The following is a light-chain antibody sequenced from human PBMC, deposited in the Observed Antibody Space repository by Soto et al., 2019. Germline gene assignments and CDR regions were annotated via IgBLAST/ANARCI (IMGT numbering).Light chain of an antibody. CDR3: HQYDSSPLT. Sequence: EIVLTQSPGTLSLSPGERATLSCRASQSVSSSYLAWYQQKPGQAPRLLIYGASSRATGIPDSFSGSGSGTDFTLTISRLEPEDFAVYYCHQYDSSPLTFGGGTKVELK. J-gene: IGKJ4*01. CDR2: GAS. V-gene: IGKV3-20*01. CDR1: QSVSSSY.